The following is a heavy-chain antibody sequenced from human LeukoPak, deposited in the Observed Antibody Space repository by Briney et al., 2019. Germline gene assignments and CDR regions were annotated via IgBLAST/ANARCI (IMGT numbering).Heavy chain of an antibody. J-gene: IGHJ4*02. CDR1: GYSISSGYY. D-gene: IGHD2-2*01. V-gene: IGHV4-38-2*02. Sequence: SETLSLTCTVSGYSISSGYYWGWIRPPPGKGLEWIGSVYHSGSTYYNPSLKSRVTISVDTSKNQFSLKLSSVTAADTAVYYLWRMGVVVPPRGYFDYWAREPWSPSPQ. CDR3: WRMGVVVPPRGYFDY. CDR2: VYHSGST.